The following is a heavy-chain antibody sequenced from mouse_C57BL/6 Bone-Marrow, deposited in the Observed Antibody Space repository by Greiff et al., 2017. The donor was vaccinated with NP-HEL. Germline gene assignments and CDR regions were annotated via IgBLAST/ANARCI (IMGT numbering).Heavy chain of an antibody. J-gene: IGHJ1*03. Sequence: EVKVVESGGDLVKPGGSLKLSCAASGFTFSSYGMSWVRQTPDKRLEWVATISSGGSYTYYPDSVKGRFTISRDNAKNTLYLQMSSLKSEDTAMYYCAPPGYFDVWGTGTTVTVSS. CDR3: APPGYFDV. V-gene: IGHV5-6*01. CDR2: ISSGGSYT. CDR1: GFTFSSYG.